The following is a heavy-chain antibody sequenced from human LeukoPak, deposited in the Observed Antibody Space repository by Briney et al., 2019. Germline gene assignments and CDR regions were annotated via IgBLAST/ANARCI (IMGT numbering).Heavy chain of an antibody. CDR1: GYTFTGYY. Sequence: ASVKVSCKASGYTFTGYYMHWVRQAPGQGLEWMGWINSNSGGTNYAQKFQGRVTMTRDTSISTAYMELSRLRSDDTAVYYCARVVGYCSSTSCYTLDYWGQGTLVTVSS. CDR3: ARVVGYCSSTSCYTLDY. V-gene: IGHV1-2*02. D-gene: IGHD2-2*01. J-gene: IGHJ4*02. CDR2: INSNSGGT.